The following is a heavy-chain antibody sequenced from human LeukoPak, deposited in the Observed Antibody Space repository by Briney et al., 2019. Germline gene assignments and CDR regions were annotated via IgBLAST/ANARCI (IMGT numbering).Heavy chain of an antibody. CDR1: GASMSNSF. CDR3: ARAPAGCGGTCSFDH. CDR2: IYSSGRT. Sequence: SETLSLTCVASGASMSNSFWSWIRQPAGKGLEWIGRIYSSGRTNLNPSLKSRVTLAIDTSKNQFSLELTSVTAADTALYYCARAPAGCGGTCSFDHWGQGSLVTVSS. V-gene: IGHV4-4*07. J-gene: IGHJ4*02. D-gene: IGHD2-15*01.